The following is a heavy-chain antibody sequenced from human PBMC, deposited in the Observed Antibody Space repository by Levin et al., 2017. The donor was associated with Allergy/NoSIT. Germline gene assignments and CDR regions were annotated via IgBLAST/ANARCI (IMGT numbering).Heavy chain of an antibody. CDR2: IRSKAHSYAT. V-gene: IGHV3-73*01. D-gene: IGHD6-13*01. CDR3: VRHVDGSSWLD. CDR1: GFTFSGSA. Sequence: GGSLRLSCAASGFTFSGSAMHWVRQASGKGLEWIGRIRSKAHSYATAYGASMKDRFTISRDDSKKTAYLQVNSLNTEDAAVYYCVRHVDGSSWLDWGQGTLVTVSS. J-gene: IGHJ4*02.